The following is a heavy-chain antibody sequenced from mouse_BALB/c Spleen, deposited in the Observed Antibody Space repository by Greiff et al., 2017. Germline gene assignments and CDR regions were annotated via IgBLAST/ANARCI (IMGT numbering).Heavy chain of an antibody. CDR3: TRDSNYVYWYFDV. D-gene: IGHD2-5*01. Sequence: EVKLVESGGGLVKPGGSLKLSCAASGFTFSSYTMSWVRQTPEKRLEWVATISSGGSYTYYPDSVKGRFTISRDNAKNTLYLQMSSLKSEDTAMYYCTRDSNYVYWYFDVWGAGTTVTVSS. J-gene: IGHJ1*01. CDR2: ISSGGSYT. V-gene: IGHV5-6-4*01. CDR1: GFTFSSYT.